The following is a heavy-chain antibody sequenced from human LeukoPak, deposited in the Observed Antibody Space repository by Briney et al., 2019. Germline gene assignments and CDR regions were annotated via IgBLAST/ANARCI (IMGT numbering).Heavy chain of an antibody. J-gene: IGHJ4*02. Sequence: GASVNVSCKASGYTFTSYGISWVRQAPGQGLEWMGWISAYNGNTNYAQKLQGRVTMTTDTSTSTAYMELRSLRSDDTAVYYCARSASGVSGYVLDYWGQGTLVTVSS. CDR3: ARSASGVSGYVLDY. CDR1: GYTFTSYG. CDR2: ISAYNGNT. D-gene: IGHD3-22*01. V-gene: IGHV1-18*01.